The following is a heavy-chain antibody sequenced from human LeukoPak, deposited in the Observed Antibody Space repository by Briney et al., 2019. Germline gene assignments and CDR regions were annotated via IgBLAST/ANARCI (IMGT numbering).Heavy chain of an antibody. CDR1: GFTFSSYA. D-gene: IGHD6-6*01. Sequence: GGSLRLSCAASGFTFSSYAMHWVRQAPGKGLEWVAVISYDGSNKYYADSVKGRFTISRDNSKNTLYLQMNSLRAEDTAVYYCAKDRGLSIAARPYYYFDYWGQGTLVTVSS. J-gene: IGHJ4*02. CDR2: ISYDGSNK. V-gene: IGHV3-30-3*01. CDR3: AKDRGLSIAARPYYYFDY.